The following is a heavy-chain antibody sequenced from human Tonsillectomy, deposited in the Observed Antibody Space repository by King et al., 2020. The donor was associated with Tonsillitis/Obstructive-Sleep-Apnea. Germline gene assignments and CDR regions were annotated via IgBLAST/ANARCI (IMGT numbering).Heavy chain of an antibody. D-gene: IGHD4-11*01. CDR2: MNPNSGAT. V-gene: IGHV1-2*02. Sequence: QLVQSGAEVKKPGASVKVSCEASGYTFTAYYIHWVRRAPGQGLEWMGWMNPNSGATYYAQNFQGRVTMTRDTSISTAYMDLSRLRSDDTALYYCAKGGTVTTPFQVDPWGQGTLVTVSS. CDR1: GYTFTAYY. CDR3: AKGGTVTTPFQVDP. J-gene: IGHJ5*02.